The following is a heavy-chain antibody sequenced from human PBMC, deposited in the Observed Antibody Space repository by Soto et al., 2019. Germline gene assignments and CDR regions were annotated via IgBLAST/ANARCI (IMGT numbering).Heavy chain of an antibody. CDR2: IYYSGRT. V-gene: IGHV4-59*08. J-gene: IGHJ4*02. Sequence: QVQLQESGPGLVKPSETLSLTCTVSGGSISSYYWSWIRQPPGKGLEWIGYIYYSGRTNYNPSLKSRVTISVDTPNNQFSLKLSSVPAADTAVYYCAGRGSDGYNTLFDYWGQGTLVTVSS. CDR3: AGRGSDGYNTLFDY. CDR1: GGSISSYY. D-gene: IGHD5-12*01.